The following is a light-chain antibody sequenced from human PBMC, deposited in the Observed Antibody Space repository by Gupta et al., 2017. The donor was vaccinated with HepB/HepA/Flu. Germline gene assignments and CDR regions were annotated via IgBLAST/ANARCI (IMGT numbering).Light chain of an antibody. J-gene: IGLJ3*02. V-gene: IGLV2-14*03. Sequence: QSALTQPASVSGSPGQSLTISCTGTSSDVGGYNYVSWYQQHPGTAPKLLMYDDSNRPSGVPNRFSGSKSGTTDSLTINGLQAEDEADYYCTSYKSSSLNGVFGGGTKLTVL. CDR2: DDS. CDR1: SSDVGGYNY. CDR3: TSYKSSSLNGV.